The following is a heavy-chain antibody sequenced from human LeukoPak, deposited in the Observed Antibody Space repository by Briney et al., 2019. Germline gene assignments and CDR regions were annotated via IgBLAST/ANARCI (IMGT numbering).Heavy chain of an antibody. V-gene: IGHV4-34*01. J-gene: IGHJ5*02. D-gene: IGHD3-9*01. CDR3: AHFDWSRCFDP. Sequence: SETLSLTCAVYGGSFSGYYWSWIRQPPGKGLEWIGEINHSGSTKYNPSLNSRLTISVHTSNNHFSLKLSSVTAADTAAYYSAHFDWSRCFDPCGQGTLVTVSS. CDR2: INHSGST. CDR1: GGSFSGYY.